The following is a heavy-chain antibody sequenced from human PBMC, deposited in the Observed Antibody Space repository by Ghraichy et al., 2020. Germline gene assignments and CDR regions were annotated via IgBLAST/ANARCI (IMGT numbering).Heavy chain of an antibody. CDR1: GFAFSTYG. D-gene: IGHD3-16*01. Sequence: GESLNISCAASGFAFSTYGMHWVRQAPGKGLEWVAVISYDGSNKYYADSVKGRFTVSRDNSQNTLTLQMNNLRPEDTAAYYCAKGGGQSFGYVPHWGQGSQVTVSS. J-gene: IGHJ4*02. CDR3: AKGGGQSFGYVPH. V-gene: IGHV3-30*18. CDR2: ISYDGSNK.